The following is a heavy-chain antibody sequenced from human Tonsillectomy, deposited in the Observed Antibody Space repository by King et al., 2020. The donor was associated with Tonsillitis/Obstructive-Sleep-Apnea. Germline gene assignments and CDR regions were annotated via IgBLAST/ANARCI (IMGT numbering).Heavy chain of an antibody. CDR1: GGSISSGGYY. CDR2: IYYSGST. CDR3: ARDRSNGGPPGDAFDI. Sequence: VQLQESGPGLVKPSQTLSLTCTVSGGSISSGGYYWSWIRQHPGKGLEWIGYIYYSGSTYYNPSLKSRVTISVDTSKNQFSLKLSSVTAADTAVYYCARDRSNGGPPGDAFDIWGQGTMVTVSS. J-gene: IGHJ3*02. D-gene: IGHD4-23*01. V-gene: IGHV4-31*03.